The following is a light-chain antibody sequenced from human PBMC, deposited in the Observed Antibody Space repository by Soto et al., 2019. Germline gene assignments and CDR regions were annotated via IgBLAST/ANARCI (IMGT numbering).Light chain of an antibody. CDR3: HQRAGWPPT. CDR2: DAS. CDR1: RSVNNF. J-gene: IGKJ4*01. Sequence: EIVLTQSPVTLSLSPGEIATLYFSATRSVNNFVAWYQQKPGQAPSLLISDASNRATGIPDRFSGSGSGTDFTLTINSLEPEDFAVYFCHQRAGWPPTFGGGTKVDIK. V-gene: IGKV3-11*01.